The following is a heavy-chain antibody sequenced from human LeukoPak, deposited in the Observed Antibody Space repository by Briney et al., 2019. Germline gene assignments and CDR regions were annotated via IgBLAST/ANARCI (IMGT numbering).Heavy chain of an antibody. CDR2: IYYSGST. D-gene: IGHD2-15*01. CDR1: GGSFSGYY. CDR3: AREYCSGGSCYWGY. V-gene: IGHV4-59*01. Sequence: SETLSLTCAVYGGSFSGYYWSWIRQPPGKGLEWIGYIYYSGSTNYNPSLKSRVTISVDTSKNQFSLKLSSVTAADTAVYYCAREYCSGGSCYWGYWGQGTLVTVSS. J-gene: IGHJ4*02.